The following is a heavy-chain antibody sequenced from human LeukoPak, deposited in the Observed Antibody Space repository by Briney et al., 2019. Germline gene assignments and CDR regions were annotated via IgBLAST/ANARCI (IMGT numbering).Heavy chain of an antibody. J-gene: IGHJ6*03. V-gene: IGHV3-23*01. CDR3: AKARHYGSGSYYINYYYYYMDV. CDR1: GFTFSSYA. Sequence: PGGSLRLSCVASGFTFSSYAMSWVRQAPGKGLEWVSAISGSGDSTYYADSVKGRFTISRDNSKNTLYLQMNSLRAEDTAIYYCAKARHYGSGSYYINYYYYYMDVWGKGTTVTVSS. D-gene: IGHD3-10*01. CDR2: ISGSGDST.